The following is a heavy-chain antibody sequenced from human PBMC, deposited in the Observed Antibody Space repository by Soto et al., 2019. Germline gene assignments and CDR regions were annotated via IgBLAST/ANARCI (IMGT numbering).Heavy chain of an antibody. Sequence: SETLSLTCAVSSDSISSSNWWSWVRQPPGKGLEWIGEIYHSGSTNYNPSLKSRVTISVDKSKNQFSLNLSSVTAADTALYYCARTTVTTNYYYYYMDVWGKGTTVTVSS. V-gene: IGHV4-4*02. CDR2: IYHSGST. CDR3: ARTTVTTNYYYYYMDV. CDR1: SDSISSSNW. J-gene: IGHJ6*03. D-gene: IGHD4-17*01.